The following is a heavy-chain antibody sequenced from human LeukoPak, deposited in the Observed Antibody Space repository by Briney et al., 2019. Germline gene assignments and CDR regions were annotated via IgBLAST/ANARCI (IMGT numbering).Heavy chain of an antibody. J-gene: IGHJ3*02. D-gene: IGHD1-26*01. CDR1: GFTVSNNE. Sequence: PGGSLRLSCAASGFTVSNNEMSWVRQAPGKGLEWVSYTSASGGDTFYSDSVKGRFTISRDNAKNSLYLQMNRLRAEDTAVYYCARESDLTWEATFDIWGQGTLVTVS. CDR3: ARESDLTWEATFDI. CDR2: TSASGGDT. V-gene: IGHV3-11*06.